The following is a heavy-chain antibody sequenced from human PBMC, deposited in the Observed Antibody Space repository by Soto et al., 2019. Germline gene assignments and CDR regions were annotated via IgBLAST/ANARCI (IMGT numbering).Heavy chain of an antibody. V-gene: IGHV1-69*12. CDR2: IIPMFGTA. CDR1: GGTFSTYA. J-gene: IGHJ4*02. Sequence: QVQLVQSGAEVKKPESSVKVSCKAPGGTFSTYAISWVRQAPGQGLEWMGGIIPMFGTANYAQRFQDRVTITADDSTNPVYMELSSLRSEDTAVYFCASGIQLWLRRINNGYSGWGQGTLVTVSS. D-gene: IGHD5-18*01. CDR3: ASGIQLWLRRINNGYSG.